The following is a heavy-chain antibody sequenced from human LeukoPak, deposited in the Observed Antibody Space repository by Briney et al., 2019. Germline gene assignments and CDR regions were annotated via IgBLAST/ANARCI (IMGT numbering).Heavy chain of an antibody. Sequence: PGGPLRLSCAASGFTFSTYSMNWVRQAPGRGLEWVSYISSSSSYIYYADSVKGRFAISRDNAKNSLFLQMNSLRAEDSAIYYCARDPRLEISGMVIDMLDYWGQGTLVTVSS. CDR1: GFTFSTYS. D-gene: IGHD3-3*01. V-gene: IGHV3-21*01. J-gene: IGHJ4*02. CDR3: ARDPRLEISGMVIDMLDY. CDR2: ISSSSSYI.